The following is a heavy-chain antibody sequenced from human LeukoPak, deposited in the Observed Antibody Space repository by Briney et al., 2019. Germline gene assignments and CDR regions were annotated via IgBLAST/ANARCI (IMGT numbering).Heavy chain of an antibody. Sequence: GGSLRLSCAASGFTFSSYSMNWVRQAPGKGLEWVSSISSSSSYIYYADSVEGRFTISRDNAKNSLYLQMNSLRAEDTALHYCAARRGDYWGQGTLVTVSS. J-gene: IGHJ4*02. CDR2: ISSSSSYI. V-gene: IGHV3-21*04. CDR3: AARRGDY. CDR1: GFTFSSYS. D-gene: IGHD3-10*01.